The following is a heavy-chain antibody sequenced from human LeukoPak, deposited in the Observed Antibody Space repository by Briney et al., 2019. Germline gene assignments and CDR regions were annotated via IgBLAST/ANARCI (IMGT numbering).Heavy chain of an antibody. V-gene: IGHV3-30*18. D-gene: IGHD6-13*01. Sequence: GGSLRLSCAASGFTFSSYDMHWVRQAPGKGLEWVAVISYDGSNKYYADSVKGRFTISRDNSKNTLYLQMNSLRAEDTAVYYCAKNDAAAAGTFWYFDLWGRGTLVTVSS. J-gene: IGHJ2*01. CDR3: AKNDAAAAGTFWYFDL. CDR2: ISYDGSNK. CDR1: GFTFSSYD.